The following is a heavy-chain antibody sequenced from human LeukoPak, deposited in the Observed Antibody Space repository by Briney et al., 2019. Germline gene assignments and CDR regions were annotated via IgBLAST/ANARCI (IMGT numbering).Heavy chain of an antibody. Sequence: SGPTLVNPTQTLTLTCTFSGFSLSTSGVGVGWIRQPPGKALEWLALIFWNDDKRYSPSLKSRLTITKDTSKNQGVLTMTNMDPVDTATYYCAPSHPSGYDSEVLFDYWGQGTLVTVSS. CDR1: GFSLSTSGVG. CDR3: APSHPSGYDSEVLFDY. J-gene: IGHJ4*02. CDR2: IFWNDDK. V-gene: IGHV2-5*01. D-gene: IGHD5-12*01.